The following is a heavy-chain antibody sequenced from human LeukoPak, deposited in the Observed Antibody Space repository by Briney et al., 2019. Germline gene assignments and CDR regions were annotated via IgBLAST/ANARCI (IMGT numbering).Heavy chain of an antibody. D-gene: IGHD1-26*01. J-gene: IGHJ4*02. CDR1: GFTFNRDW. Sequence: GGSLRLSCAASGFTFNRDWTAWVRQAPGKGLGWVANIKEDGSEKNYVDSVKGRFTISRDNAVNSVYLQMNSLRAEDTALYYCAKDSDPPYWGQGTLVTVSS. V-gene: IGHV3-7*03. CDR2: IKEDGSEK. CDR3: AKDSDPPY.